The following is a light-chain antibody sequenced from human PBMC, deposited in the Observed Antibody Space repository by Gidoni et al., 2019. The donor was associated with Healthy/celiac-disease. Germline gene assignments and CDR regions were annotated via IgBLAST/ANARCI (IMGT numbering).Light chain of an antibody. J-gene: IGKJ1*01. CDR3: QQGYSTSWT. CDR1: QSISSY. V-gene: IGKV1-39*01. CDR2: AAS. Sequence: DIQMTQSPSPLSAFVGDRVTITCRASQSISSYLNWYQQKPGKAPKLLIYAASSLQSGVPSRFSGRGSGTDFNLTISSLQPEDFATYYCQQGYSTSWTFGQGTKVEIK.